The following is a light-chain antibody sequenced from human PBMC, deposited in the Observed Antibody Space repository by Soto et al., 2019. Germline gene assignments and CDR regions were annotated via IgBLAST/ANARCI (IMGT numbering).Light chain of an antibody. Sequence: EIVLTQSPATLSLSPGERSALSCRASQSVSSDLAWYQQKLGQAPRLLIYDASNRATGIPARFSGSGSGTDFTLTISSLEPEDFAVYYCQQRSNSPTFGGGTKVDIK. V-gene: IGKV3-11*01. J-gene: IGKJ4*01. CDR2: DAS. CDR1: QSVSSD. CDR3: QQRSNSPT.